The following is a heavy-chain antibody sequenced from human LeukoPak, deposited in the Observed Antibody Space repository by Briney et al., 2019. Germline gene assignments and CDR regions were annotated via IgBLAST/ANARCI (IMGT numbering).Heavy chain of an antibody. Sequence: SQTLSLTCTVSGGSISSSSYYWSWIRQPAGKGLEWIGRIYTSGSTNYNPSLKSRVTISVDTSKNQFSLKLSSVTAADTAVYYCASSLGSGWYYSYWGQGTLVTVSS. CDR3: ASSLGSGWYYSY. D-gene: IGHD6-19*01. CDR1: GGSISSSSYY. V-gene: IGHV4-61*02. J-gene: IGHJ4*02. CDR2: IYTSGST.